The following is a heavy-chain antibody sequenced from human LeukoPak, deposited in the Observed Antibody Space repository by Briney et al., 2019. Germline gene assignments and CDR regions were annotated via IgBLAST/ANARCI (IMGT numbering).Heavy chain of an antibody. CDR3: TRVNLRTGERFFDY. V-gene: IGHV1-69*13. CDR2: IIPIFGTA. CDR1: GYTFTSYA. D-gene: IGHD7-27*01. J-gene: IGHJ4*02. Sequence: SVKVSCKASGYTFTSYAISWVRQAPGQGLEWMGGIIPIFGTANYAQKFQGRVTITADESTSTAYMELSSLRSEDTAVYYCTRVNLRTGERFFDYWGQGTLVTVSS.